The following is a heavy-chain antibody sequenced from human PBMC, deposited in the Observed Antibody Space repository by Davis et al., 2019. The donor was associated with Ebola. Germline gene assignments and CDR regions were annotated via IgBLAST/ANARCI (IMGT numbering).Heavy chain of an antibody. CDR2: IRTKANKYAT. CDR3: ARDYVARREELGDLDY. D-gene: IGHD3-16*01. J-gene: IGHJ4*02. CDR1: GGSFSDYF. Sequence: ETLSLTCAAYGGSFSDYFWSWVRQAPGKGLEWVGRIRTKANKYATTYAASVKGRFTISRDNAKNTLYLQMNSLRAEDTAMYYCARDYVARREELGDLDYWGQGTLVTVSS. V-gene: IGHV3-73*01.